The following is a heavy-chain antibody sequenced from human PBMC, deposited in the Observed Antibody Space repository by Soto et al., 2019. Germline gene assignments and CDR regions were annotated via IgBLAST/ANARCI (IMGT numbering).Heavy chain of an antibody. V-gene: IGHV4-4*02. CDR3: ASHRGNTFGPYDD. Sequence: SETLSLTCAVSGASISSGNWWSWVRQSPGKGLEWIGEIYHSGSTNHNPSLKSRVIISVDKSRNQFSLKLSSVTAADTAVYFCASHRGNTFGPYDDWGQGTQVTVS. J-gene: IGHJ4*01. CDR1: GASISSGNW. CDR2: IYHSGST. D-gene: IGHD3-16*01.